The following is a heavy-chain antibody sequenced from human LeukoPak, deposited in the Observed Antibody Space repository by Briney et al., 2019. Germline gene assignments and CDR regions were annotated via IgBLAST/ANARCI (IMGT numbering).Heavy chain of an antibody. CDR2: INPDGSTT. J-gene: IGHJ4*02. D-gene: IGHD4-17*01. Sequence: GGSLRLSCAATGFTFTYYWMFWVRQAPGKGLVWVSGINPDGSTTTYADSVKGRFTISRENAKSTLYLHMNILRVEDTAVYYCARGRYGDYHWGQGILVTVSS. CDR3: ARGRYGDYH. CDR1: GFTFTYYW. V-gene: IGHV3-74*01.